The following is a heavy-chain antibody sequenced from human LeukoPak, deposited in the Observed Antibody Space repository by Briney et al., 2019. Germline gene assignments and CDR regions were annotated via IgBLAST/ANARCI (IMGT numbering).Heavy chain of an antibody. CDR1: GFTFSSYS. D-gene: IGHD3-9*01. CDR3: ARDRGGYDILTGYYYYYYGMDV. CDR2: ISSSSSYI. V-gene: IGHV3-21*01. J-gene: IGHJ6*04. Sequence: GGSLRLSCAASGFTFSSYSMNWVRQAPGKGLEWVSSISSSSSYIYYADSAKGRFTISRDNAKNSLYLQMNSLRAEDTAVYYCARDRGGYDILTGYYYYYYGMDVWGKGTTVTVSS.